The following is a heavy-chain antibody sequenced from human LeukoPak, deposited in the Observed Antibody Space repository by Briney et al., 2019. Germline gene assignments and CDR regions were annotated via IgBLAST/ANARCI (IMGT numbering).Heavy chain of an antibody. CDR2: MNYSGST. V-gene: IGHV4-59*01. D-gene: IGHD3-3*01. J-gene: IGHJ4*02. Sequence: SETLSLTCTVSGGSISSYYWSWIRQPPGKRLEWIGHMNYSGSTNYNPSLKSRVTISVDTSKNQFSLKLSSVTAADTAVYYCASRSSIWSGYQDTLYYFDSWGQGTLVTVSS. CDR1: GGSISSYY. CDR3: ASRSSIWSGYQDTLYYFDS.